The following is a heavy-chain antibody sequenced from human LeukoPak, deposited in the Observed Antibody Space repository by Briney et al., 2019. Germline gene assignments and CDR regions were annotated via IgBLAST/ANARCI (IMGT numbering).Heavy chain of an antibody. CDR3: ARRRNWLDP. CDR2: IYYSET. Sequence: PSETLSLTCTASGGSVSGYYWTWVRQPPGKGLEWIGYIYYSETNYNPSLKSRVNISLDPSKNQLSLKLTSVTAADTAVYYCARRRNWLDPWGQGTLVTVSS. CDR1: GGSVSGYY. V-gene: IGHV4-59*08. J-gene: IGHJ5*02.